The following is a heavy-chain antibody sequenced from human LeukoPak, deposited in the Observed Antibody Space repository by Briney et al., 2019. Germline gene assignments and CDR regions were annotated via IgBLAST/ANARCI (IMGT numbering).Heavy chain of an antibody. J-gene: IGHJ5*02. V-gene: IGHV1-18*01. Sequence: GASVKVSCKASGYTFTSYGISWVRQAPGQGLEWMGWISAYNGNTNYAQKLQGRVTMTTDTSTSTAYMELRSLRSDDTAVYYCARDLRPDWLLLRHNWFDPWGQGTLVTVSS. CDR3: ARDLRPDWLLLRHNWFDP. CDR1: GYTFTSYG. CDR2: ISAYNGNT. D-gene: IGHD3-22*01.